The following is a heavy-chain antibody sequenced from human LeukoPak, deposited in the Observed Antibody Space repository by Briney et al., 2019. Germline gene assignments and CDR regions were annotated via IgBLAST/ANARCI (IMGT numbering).Heavy chain of an antibody. V-gene: IGHV3-53*01. Sequence: RGSLRLSCAASGFTVSSNYMSWVRQAPGKGLEWVSVIYSGGSTYYADSVKGRFTISRDNSKNTLCLQMNSLRAEDTAVYYCARQNPSTVGFDYWGQGTLVTVSS. CDR2: IYSGGST. CDR3: ARQNPSTVGFDY. D-gene: IGHD2-2*01. J-gene: IGHJ4*02. CDR1: GFTVSSNY.